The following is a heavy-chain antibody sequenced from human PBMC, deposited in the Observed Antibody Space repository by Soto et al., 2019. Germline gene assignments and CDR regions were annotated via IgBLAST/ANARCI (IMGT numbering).Heavy chain of an antibody. CDR1: GGTFSSYA. V-gene: IGHV1-69*13. CDR2: IIPIFGTA. J-gene: IGHJ4*02. Sequence: ASVKVSCKASGGTFSSYAISWVRQAPGQGLEWMGGIIPIFGTANYAQKFQGRVTITADESTSTAYMELSSLRSEDTAVYYCARVGTDYYDSSGYYYVPPFFDYWGQGTLVTVSS. CDR3: ARVGTDYYDSSGYYYVPPFFDY. D-gene: IGHD3-22*01.